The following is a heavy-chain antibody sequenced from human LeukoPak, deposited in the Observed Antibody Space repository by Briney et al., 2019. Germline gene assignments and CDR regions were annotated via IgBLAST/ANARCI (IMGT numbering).Heavy chain of an antibody. V-gene: IGHV3-7*01. CDR2: IKQDGSEK. CDR1: GFTFSSYW. J-gene: IGHJ4*02. CDR3: ARAGRGIVVVGSCDY. Sequence: GGSLRLSCAASGFTFSSYWMSWVRQAPGKGLEWVANIKQDGSEKYYVNSAKGRFTISRDNAKNSLYLQMNSLRAEDTAMYYCARAGRGIVVVGSCDYWGQGTLVTVSS. D-gene: IGHD2-2*01.